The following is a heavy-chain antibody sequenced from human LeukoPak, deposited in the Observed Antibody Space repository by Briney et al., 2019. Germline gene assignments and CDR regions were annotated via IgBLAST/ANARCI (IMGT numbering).Heavy chain of an antibody. Sequence: GGSLRLSCAASGFTFSTNDMSWVRQAPGKGLEWVSVIYSSGSTYYADSVKGRFTISRDNSKNTLYLQMNSLRAEDTAVYYCARDLEGYHYGSGNYPQWGQGTLITVSS. D-gene: IGHD3-10*01. CDR2: IYSSGST. V-gene: IGHV3-53*01. J-gene: IGHJ4*02. CDR1: GFTFSTND. CDR3: ARDLEGYHYGSGNYPQ.